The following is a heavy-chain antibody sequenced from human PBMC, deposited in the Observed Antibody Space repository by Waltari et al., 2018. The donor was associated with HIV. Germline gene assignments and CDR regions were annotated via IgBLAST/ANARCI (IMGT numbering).Heavy chain of an antibody. V-gene: IGHV1-2*02. CDR3: ARGVHCGGDCSYDH. D-gene: IGHD2-21*02. CDR1: GYTLPAYY. Sequence: QVQLVQSGAEVTKPGASVKDSCKASGYTLPAYYLHWVRQAPEQGLEWVGWINPNSGGTNYAQKFQGRVIMTTDTSVNTVYMEVSRLGPDDTAIYYCARGVHCGGDCSYDHWGQGTLVTVSS. CDR2: INPNSGGT. J-gene: IGHJ5*02.